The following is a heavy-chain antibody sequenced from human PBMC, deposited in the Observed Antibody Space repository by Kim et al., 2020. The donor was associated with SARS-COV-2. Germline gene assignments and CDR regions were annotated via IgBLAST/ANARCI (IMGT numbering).Heavy chain of an antibody. D-gene: IGHD3-10*01. Sequence: GGSLRLSCAASGFSFNNAGMSWVRQAPGKGLEWVGRIRSKTDGATTDYAAPVKDRFTIAREDSNNTLNLQMHGLTTEDTAVYYCTAVNGYYDSGCYHRGNDYWGQGTLVTVSS. J-gene: IGHJ4*02. CDR2: IRSKTDGATT. CDR3: TAVNGYYDSGCYHRGNDY. CDR1: GFSFNNAG. V-gene: IGHV3-15*01.